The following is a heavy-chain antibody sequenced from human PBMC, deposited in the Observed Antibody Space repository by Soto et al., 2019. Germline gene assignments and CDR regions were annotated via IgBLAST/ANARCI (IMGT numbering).Heavy chain of an antibody. CDR2: INSGNRK. J-gene: IGHJ3*01. Sequence: PGGSLRLSCAASGFAFNSYEMDWVRQAPGKGLEWVANINSGNRKYYADSVKGRFTISRDNAKNLLYLEMNNLRAEDTAIYYCAKEKSVTDSGYDAFDVWGQGTKVTVSS. CDR3: AKEKSVTDSGYDAFDV. D-gene: IGHD5-12*01. V-gene: IGHV3-48*03. CDR1: GFAFNSYE.